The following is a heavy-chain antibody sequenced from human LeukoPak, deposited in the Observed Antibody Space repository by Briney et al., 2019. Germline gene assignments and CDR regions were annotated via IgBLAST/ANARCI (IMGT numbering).Heavy chain of an antibody. J-gene: IGHJ4*02. CDR1: GYTFTSYY. CDR3: ARDQGYSSSWYRFDY. V-gene: IGHV1-46*01. Sequence: ASVKVSCTASGYTFTSYYMHWVRQAPGQGLEWMGIINPSGGSRSYAQKFQGRVTMTRDTSTSTVYMELSSLRSEDTAVYYCARDQGYSSSWYRFDYWGQGTLVTVSS. D-gene: IGHD6-13*01. CDR2: INPSGGSR.